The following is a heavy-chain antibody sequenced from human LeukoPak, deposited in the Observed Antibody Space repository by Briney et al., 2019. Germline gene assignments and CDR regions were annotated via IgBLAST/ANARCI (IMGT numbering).Heavy chain of an antibody. V-gene: IGHV4-59*08. Sequence: SETLSLTCTVSGGSISGYYWSWIRQAPGKGLEWIGNIYHSGSTNYNPSLKSRVTISVDTSKNQFSLNLSSVTAADTAVYYCARHGTLESTTYPLDYWGQGTLATVSS. CDR2: IYHSGST. CDR1: GGSISGYY. CDR3: ARHGTLESTTYPLDY. J-gene: IGHJ4*02. D-gene: IGHD1-1*01.